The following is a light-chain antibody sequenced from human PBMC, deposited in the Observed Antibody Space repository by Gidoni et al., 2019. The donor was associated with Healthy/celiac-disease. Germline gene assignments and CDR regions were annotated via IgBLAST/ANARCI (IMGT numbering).Light chain of an antibody. J-gene: IGKJ2*01. CDR1: QNVSSSY. V-gene: IGKV3-20*01. CDR2: GAS. Sequence: EIVLTHSPGTLSLSPGERATLSCRTSQNVSSSYLAWYQQKPGPAPRLLIYGASSRATGIPDRFSSSGSGTDFTLTISRLEPEDFAVYYCQQYGSSPAGTFGQGTKLEIK. CDR3: QQYGSSPAGT.